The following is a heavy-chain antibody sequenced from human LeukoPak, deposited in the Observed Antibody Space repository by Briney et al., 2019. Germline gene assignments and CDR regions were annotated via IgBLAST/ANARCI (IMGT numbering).Heavy chain of an antibody. J-gene: IGHJ6*03. CDR3: GRHQTSIVAGTVRFYYIDG. D-gene: IGHD1-26*01. CDR2: ISYGGST. Sequence: SETLSLTCTVSGASISSSSYYWGWVRQPPGKGLEWIGTISYGGSTHYNQALKRRLTIPVHTSKNQFCLKLSSVTAADTPVYYWGRHQTSIVAGTVRFYYIDGWGKGATVTVSS. CDR1: GASISSSSYY. V-gene: IGHV4-39*01.